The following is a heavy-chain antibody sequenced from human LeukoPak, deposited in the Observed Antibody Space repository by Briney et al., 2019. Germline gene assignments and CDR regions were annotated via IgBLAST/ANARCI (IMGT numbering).Heavy chain of an antibody. Sequence: GGSLRLSCGASGFTFSSSAMHWVRQGPGKGLEWVAYIAHHGNNKYYADSVKGRFTISRDNSKNTLYLQMNSLRAEDTAVYYCARGGYDFWSGLQYYWGQGTLVTVSS. CDR3: ARGGYDFWSGLQYY. V-gene: IGHV3-30*02. CDR1: GFTFSSSA. CDR2: IAHHGNNK. D-gene: IGHD3-3*01. J-gene: IGHJ4*02.